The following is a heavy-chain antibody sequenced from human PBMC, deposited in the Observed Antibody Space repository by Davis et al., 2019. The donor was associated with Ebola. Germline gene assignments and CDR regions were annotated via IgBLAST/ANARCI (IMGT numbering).Heavy chain of an antibody. Sequence: GGSLRLSCAASGFIFSSYTMNWVRQAPGKGLEWVSSISVSSGYIYYEDSVKGRFTISRDNAKNSLYLQMNSLRAEDTAVYYCARDAVARWGSLGKFDYWGQGTLVTVSS. CDR1: GFIFSSYT. V-gene: IGHV3-21*01. CDR2: ISVSSGYI. CDR3: ARDAVARWGSLGKFDY. D-gene: IGHD7-27*01. J-gene: IGHJ4*02.